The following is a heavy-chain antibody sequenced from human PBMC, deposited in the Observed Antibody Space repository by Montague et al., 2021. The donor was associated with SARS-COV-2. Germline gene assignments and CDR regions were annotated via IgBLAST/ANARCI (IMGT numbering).Heavy chain of an antibody. V-gene: IGHV3-48*03. CDR1: GFTFSSYE. CDR2: INIRGTTI. CDR3: AREPGLLWFGELLYRYYYGMDV. Sequence: SLRLSCAASGFTFSSYEMNWVRQAPGKGLEWVSYINIRGTTIYYADSVKGRFTISRDNAQNSLYLQMNSLRAEDTAVYYCAREPGLLWFGELLYRYYYGMDVWGQGTTVTVSS. J-gene: IGHJ6*02. D-gene: IGHD3-10*01.